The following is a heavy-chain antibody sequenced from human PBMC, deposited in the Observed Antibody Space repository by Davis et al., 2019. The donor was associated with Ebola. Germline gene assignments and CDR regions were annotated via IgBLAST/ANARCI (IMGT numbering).Heavy chain of an antibody. CDR3: ARDHLRTMVQGVINHLYYYYGMDV. Sequence: PGGSLRLSCAASGFTFSSYGMHWVRQAPGKGLEWVAVIWYDGSNKYYADSVKGRFTISRDNSKNTLYLQMNSLRAEDTAVYYCARDHLRTMVQGVINHLYYYYGMDVWGQGTTVTVSS. D-gene: IGHD3-10*01. J-gene: IGHJ6*02. V-gene: IGHV3-33*08. CDR1: GFTFSSYG. CDR2: IWYDGSNK.